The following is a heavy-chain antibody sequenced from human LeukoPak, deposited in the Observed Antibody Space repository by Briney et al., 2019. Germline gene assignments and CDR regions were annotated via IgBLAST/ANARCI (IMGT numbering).Heavy chain of an antibody. V-gene: IGHV3-23*01. J-gene: IGHJ4*02. CDR1: GFTFSSYA. CDR3: XXXXXXLAAYFHDY. CDR2: ISGSGGST. Sequence: GGSLRLSCAASGFTFSSYAMSWVRQAPGKGLEWVSAISGSGGSTYYADSVKGRFTISRDNSKNTLYLQMNSLRAEDTAVYYXXXXXXXLAAYFHDYWGQGTLVTVSS. D-gene: IGHD3-9*01.